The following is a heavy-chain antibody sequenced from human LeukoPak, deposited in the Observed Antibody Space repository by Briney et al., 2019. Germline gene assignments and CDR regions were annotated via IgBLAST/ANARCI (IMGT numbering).Heavy chain of an antibody. V-gene: IGHV4-59*08. CDR3: ARHYSTDPFDY. D-gene: IGHD4-11*01. J-gene: IGHJ4*02. Sequence: SETLSLTCTVSGASINSYCWSWIRQPPGKGLEWVACISHSGNTNYNPSLKTRVTISADTSKSQISLKLTSVTAADTATYYCARHYSTDPFDYWGQGTPVTVSS. CDR1: GASINSYC. CDR2: ISHSGNT.